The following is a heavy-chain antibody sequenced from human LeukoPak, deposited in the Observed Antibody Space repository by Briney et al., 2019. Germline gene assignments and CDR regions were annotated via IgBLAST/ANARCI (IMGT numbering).Heavy chain of an antibody. D-gene: IGHD1-26*01. CDR1: GFSLSTSGVG. CDR2: LYWDDDK. J-gene: IGHJ3*01. CDR3: AHRRSGSYLDAFDL. V-gene: IGHV2-5*02. Sequence: SGPTLVNPTQTLTLTCTFSGFSLSTSGVGVGWIRQPPGKALEWLALLYWDDDKRYSPSLKSRLTITKDTSKNQVVLTMANMDPVDTATYYCAHRRSGSYLDAFDLWGQGTMVTVSS.